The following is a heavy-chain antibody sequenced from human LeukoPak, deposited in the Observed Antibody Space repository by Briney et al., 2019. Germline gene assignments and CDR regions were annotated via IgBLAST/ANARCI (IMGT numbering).Heavy chain of an antibody. CDR3: AHPPLWLAAADNDG. V-gene: IGHV3-23*01. D-gene: IGHD6-13*01. CDR1: GFTFSSYA. Sequence: GGSLRLSCAASGFTFSSYAMSWVRQAPGKGLEWVSAISGSGGSTYYADSVKGRFTISRDNSKTTLYLQMNSLRAEDTAVYYCAHPPLWLAAADNDGWGQGTLVTASS. CDR2: ISGSGGST. J-gene: IGHJ4*02.